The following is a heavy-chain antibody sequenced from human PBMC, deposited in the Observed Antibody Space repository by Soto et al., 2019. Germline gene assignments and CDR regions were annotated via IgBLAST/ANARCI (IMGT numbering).Heavy chain of an antibody. CDR2: TNPSNGGT. Sequence: ASVKVSCKASGYTFTGYYIHWVRQAPGQGLEWMGWTNPSNGGTNYAQKFQGRVTMTRDTSLSTAYMELTTLRSDDTAVFYCAREVGGGRQYYFDSWGLGTLVT. V-gene: IGHV1-2*02. J-gene: IGHJ4*02. CDR3: AREVGGGRQYYFDS. CDR1: GYTFTGYY. D-gene: IGHD3-16*01.